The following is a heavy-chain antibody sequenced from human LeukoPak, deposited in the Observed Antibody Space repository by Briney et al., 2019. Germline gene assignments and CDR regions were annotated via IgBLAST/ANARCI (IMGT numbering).Heavy chain of an antibody. CDR2: VNTDGSIT. D-gene: IGHD1-26*01. CDR3: ARNGVGATHDY. CDR1: GFTFRHYW. V-gene: IGHV3-74*01. Sequence: GRTLRLSYAASGFTFRHYWMHWVRRAPGRGLVWVSRVNTDGSITNYADSVKGRFTVSRDNAKNTLYLQMNSLRAEDTAVYYCARNGVGATHDYWGQGTLVTVSS. J-gene: IGHJ4*02.